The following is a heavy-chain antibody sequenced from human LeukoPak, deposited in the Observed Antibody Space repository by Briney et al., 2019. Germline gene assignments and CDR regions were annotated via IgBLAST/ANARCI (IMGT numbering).Heavy chain of an antibody. Sequence: PSETLSLTCTVSGGSIRSYYWSWIRQPPGKGLEWIGYIYYSGSTNFNPSLKSRVTISVDTSKNQFSLKLSSVTAADTAVYYCARLGSPQGYGGNKAFDIWGHGTMVTVSS. CDR2: IYYSGST. V-gene: IGHV4-59*01. J-gene: IGHJ3*02. D-gene: IGHD4-23*01. CDR3: ARLGSPQGYGGNKAFDI. CDR1: GGSIRSYY.